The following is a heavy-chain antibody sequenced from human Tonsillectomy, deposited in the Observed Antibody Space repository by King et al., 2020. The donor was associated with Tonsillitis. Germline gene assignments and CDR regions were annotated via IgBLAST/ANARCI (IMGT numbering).Heavy chain of an antibody. CDR3: AGDSRRSSSDLKSRMWFDP. CDR2: IYTSGST. J-gene: IGHJ5*02. CDR1: GGSISSGSYY. D-gene: IGHD6-6*01. Sequence: VQLQESGPGLVKPSQTLSLTCTVSGGSISSGSYYWSWIRQPAGKGLEWIGRIYTSGSTNYNPSLKSRVTISVDTSKNQFSLKLSSVTAADTAVYYCAGDSRRSSSDLKSRMWFDPWGQGTLVTVSS. V-gene: IGHV4-61*02.